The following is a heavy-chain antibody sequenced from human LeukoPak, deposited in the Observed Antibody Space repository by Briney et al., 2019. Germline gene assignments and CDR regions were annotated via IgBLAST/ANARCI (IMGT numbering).Heavy chain of an antibody. J-gene: IGHJ4*02. V-gene: IGHV3-23*01. D-gene: IGHD5-12*01. CDR3: AKERAGYSGYDPFDY. Sequence: PGGSLRLSCAASGVTLSSKVMHWVRQAPGKGLEWVSSISNTGNTFYADSVKGHFTISRDNSKNTLYLQMNSLRAEDTAIYYCAKERAGYSGYDPFDYWGQGTQVIVSS. CDR1: GVTLSSKV. CDR2: ISNTGNT.